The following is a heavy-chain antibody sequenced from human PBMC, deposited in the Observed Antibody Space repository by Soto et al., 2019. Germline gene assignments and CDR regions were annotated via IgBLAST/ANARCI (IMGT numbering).Heavy chain of an antibody. CDR3: AIDIFLVRRLTLTPPLYGIDV. V-gene: IGHV1-46*01. CDR2: VNPAGGGS. Sequence: QVQLVQSGAEVKKPGASVKVSCKASGYTFTSYYIHWVRQAPGQGLEWMGIVNPAGGGSTYAQNFHVRVTMTNDTSTSTVFLEVSDLRSEDTAVYYCAIDIFLVRRLTLTPPLYGIDVWGQGTTVTVSS. D-gene: IGHD3-3*01. CDR1: GYTFTSYY. J-gene: IGHJ6*02.